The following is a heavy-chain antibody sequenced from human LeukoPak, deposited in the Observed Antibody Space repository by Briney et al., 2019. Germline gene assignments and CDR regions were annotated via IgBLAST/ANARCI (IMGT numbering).Heavy chain of an antibody. V-gene: IGHV3-53*01. CDR3: ARDSSMLRGPLVIYYFDF. J-gene: IGHJ4*02. CDR1: GFTVSSNY. D-gene: IGHD3-10*01. Sequence: GGSLRLSCAASGFTVSSNYMSWVRQAPGKGLEWVSVIYSGGSTDYADSVKGRFTISRDNSKNTLYLQMNSLRAEDTAVYYCARDSSMLRGPLVIYYFDFWGQGTLVTVSS. CDR2: IYSGGST.